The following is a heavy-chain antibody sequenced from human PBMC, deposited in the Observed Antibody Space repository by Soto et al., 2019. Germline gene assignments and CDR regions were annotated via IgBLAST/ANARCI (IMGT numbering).Heavy chain of an antibody. CDR1: GFTFSSYG. D-gene: IGHD3-3*01. CDR2: ISYDGSNK. V-gene: IGHV3-30*18. Sequence: QPGGSLRLSCAASGFTFSSYGMHWVRQAPGKGLEWVAVISYDGSNKYYADSVKGRFTISRDNSKNTLYLQMNSLRAEDTAVYYCAKDLSEERLLYGMDVWGQGTTVTVSS. J-gene: IGHJ6*02. CDR3: AKDLSEERLLYGMDV.